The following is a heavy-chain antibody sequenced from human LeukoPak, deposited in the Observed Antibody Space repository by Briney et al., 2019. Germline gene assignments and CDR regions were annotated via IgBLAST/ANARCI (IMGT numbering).Heavy chain of an antibody. D-gene: IGHD5-12*01. J-gene: IGHJ5*02. CDR2: IYYSGST. V-gene: IGHV4-59*01. CDR3: ARYQEWLRVDWFDP. CDR1: GGSISSYY. Sequence: SEILSLTCTVSGGSISSYYWSWIRQPPGKGLEWIGYIYYSGSTNYNPSLKSRVTISVDTSKNQFSLKLSSVTAADTAVYYCARYQEWLRVDWFDPWGQGTLVTVSS.